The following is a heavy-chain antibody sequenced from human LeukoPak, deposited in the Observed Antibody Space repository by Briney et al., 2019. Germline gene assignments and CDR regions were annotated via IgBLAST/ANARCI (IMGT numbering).Heavy chain of an antibody. J-gene: IGHJ3*02. CDR2: IYYSGST. V-gene: IGHV4-61*01. CDR1: GGSVSSGSYY. D-gene: IGHD6-25*01. Sequence: SETLPLTCTVSGGSVSSGSYYWSWIRQSPGKGLEFIGYIYYSGSTNYNPSLKSRFTISIDTSKNQFSLRLQSVGAADTAVYYCARGGSAFDIWGQGTMVTVSS. CDR3: ARGGSAFDI.